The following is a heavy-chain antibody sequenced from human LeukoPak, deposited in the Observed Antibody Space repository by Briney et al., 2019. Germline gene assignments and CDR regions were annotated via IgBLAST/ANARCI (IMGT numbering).Heavy chain of an antibody. CDR1: GFTFSTYG. V-gene: IGHV3-33*01. Sequence: PGGSLRLSCSASGFTFSTYGMNWVRQAPGKGLEWVAVIWYDGSHANYADAVKGRFTISRDNSKNTPYLQMNTLRAEDTAVYYCARASGYSGYDPFDYWGEGTLGTVSS. J-gene: IGHJ4*02. CDR3: ARASGYSGYDPFDY. CDR2: IWYDGSHA. D-gene: IGHD5-12*01.